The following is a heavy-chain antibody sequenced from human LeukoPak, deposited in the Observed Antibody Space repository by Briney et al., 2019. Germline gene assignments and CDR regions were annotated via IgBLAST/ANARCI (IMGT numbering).Heavy chain of an antibody. CDR3: ARDLTLAPEAQDAFDI. Sequence: PSQTLSLTCTVSGASISSGSYYWSWIRQPAGKGLEYLGYIYHSGITYYNPSLKSRVTISVDTSKNQFSLKLNSVTAADTAVYYCARDLTLAPEAQDAFDIWGQGTMVTVSS. V-gene: IGHV4-30-4*08. D-gene: IGHD3-10*01. CDR1: GASISSGSYY. J-gene: IGHJ3*02. CDR2: IYHSGIT.